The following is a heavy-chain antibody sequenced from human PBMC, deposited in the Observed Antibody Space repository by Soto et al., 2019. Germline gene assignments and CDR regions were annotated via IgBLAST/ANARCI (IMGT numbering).Heavy chain of an antibody. Sequence: GGALTLSCAASGFTFTCSAMHWVRQASGKGLEWVGRIRSKANSYATAYAASVKGRFTISRDNSKNTAYLQMNSMKTEDTDVYYCTRLPIAVAGTPDDYWGQGTLVTVSS. J-gene: IGHJ4*02. CDR3: TRLPIAVAGTPDDY. V-gene: IGHV3-73*01. CDR2: IRSKANSYAT. CDR1: GFTFTCSA. D-gene: IGHD6-19*01.